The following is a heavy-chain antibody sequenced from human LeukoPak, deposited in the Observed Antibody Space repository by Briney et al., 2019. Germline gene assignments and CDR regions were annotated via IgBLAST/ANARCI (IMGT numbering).Heavy chain of an antibody. CDR1: GFSISRYS. D-gene: IGHD6-19*01. CDR2: LSARSDYI. V-gene: IGHV3-21*01. CDR3: ARVTSSGRNYYYYPMDV. J-gene: IGHJ6*02. Sequence: GGSLRLSCAASGFSISRYSFYWVRQAPGKGLEWVASLSARSDYIYYAGSVKARFTISRDNAKNSLYLQMHSLRAEDTAVYHCARVTSSGRNYYYYPMDVWGQGTTVTVSS.